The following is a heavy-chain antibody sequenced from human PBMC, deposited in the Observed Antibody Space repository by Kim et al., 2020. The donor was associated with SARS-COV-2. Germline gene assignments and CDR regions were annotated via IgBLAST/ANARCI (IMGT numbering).Heavy chain of an antibody. V-gene: IGHV4-39*01. J-gene: IGHJ6*02. CDR3: ASWAKDYDILTGYYSYYYYYGMDV. D-gene: IGHD3-9*01. CDR2: IYYSGST. CDR1: GGSISSSSYY. Sequence: SETLSLTCTVSGGSISSSSYYWGWIRQPPGKGLEWIGSIYYSGSTYYNPSLKSRVTISVDTSKNQFSLKLSSVTAADTAVYYCASWAKDYDILTGYYSYYYYYGMDVWGQGTTVTVSS.